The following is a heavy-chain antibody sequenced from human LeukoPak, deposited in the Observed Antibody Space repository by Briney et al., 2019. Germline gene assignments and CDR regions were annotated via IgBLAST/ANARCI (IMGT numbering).Heavy chain of an antibody. Sequence: SETLSLTCTVSGGSISSYYWSWIRQPPGKGLEWIGSIYYSGSTYYNPSLKSRVTISVDTSKNQFSLKLSSVTAADTAVYYCARHRSGWYYFDYWGQGTLVTVSS. CDR3: ARHRSGWYYFDY. CDR2: IYYSGST. V-gene: IGHV4-39*01. D-gene: IGHD6-19*01. J-gene: IGHJ4*02. CDR1: GGSISSYY.